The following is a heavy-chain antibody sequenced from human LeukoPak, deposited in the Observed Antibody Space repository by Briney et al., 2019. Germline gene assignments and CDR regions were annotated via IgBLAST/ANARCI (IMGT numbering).Heavy chain of an antibody. Sequence: PSETLSLTCTVSGGSISSGGYYWSWIRQHPGKGLEWMGYIYYSGSTYYNPSLRSRVTISVDTSKNQFSLKLSSVTAADTAVYYCARARSYCSSTSCYEIDAFDIWGQGTMVTVSS. J-gene: IGHJ3*02. D-gene: IGHD2-2*01. CDR3: ARARSYCSSTSCYEIDAFDI. V-gene: IGHV4-31*03. CDR2: IYYSGST. CDR1: GGSISSGGYY.